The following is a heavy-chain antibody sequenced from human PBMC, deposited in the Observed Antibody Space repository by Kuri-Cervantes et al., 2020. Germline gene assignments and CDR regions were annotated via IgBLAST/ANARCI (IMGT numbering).Heavy chain of an antibody. CDR2: MNPNSGNT. CDR1: RDTFNNYA. Sequence: ASVKVSCKASRDTFNNYAISWVRQATGQGLEWMGWMNPNSGNTGYAQKFQGRVTMTRNTSISTAYMELSSLRSEDTAVYYCASARKTHSSGWGDYYYYMDVWGKGTTVTVSS. D-gene: IGHD6-19*01. CDR3: ASARKTHSSGWGDYYYYMDV. J-gene: IGHJ6*03. V-gene: IGHV1-8*02.